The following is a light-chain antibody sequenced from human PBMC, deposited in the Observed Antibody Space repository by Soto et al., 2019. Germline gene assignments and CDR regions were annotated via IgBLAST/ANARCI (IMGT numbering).Light chain of an antibody. CDR1: NGSIASNY. J-gene: IGLJ3*02. CDR2: EDN. Sequence: NFMLTQPHSVSESPGKTVTISCTRSNGSIASNYVQWYHQRPGSAPTIVMYEDNQRPSGVPDRFSGSIDRSSNSASLTISGLNTEDEGDFYCQSYDSSNWVFGGGTKLTVL. V-gene: IGLV6-57*04. CDR3: QSYDSSNWV.